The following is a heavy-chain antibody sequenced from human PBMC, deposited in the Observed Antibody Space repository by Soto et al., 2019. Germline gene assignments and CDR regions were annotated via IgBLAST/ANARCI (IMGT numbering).Heavy chain of an antibody. CDR3: AREVAADGTFREDVFDI. CDR2: IIPIFTTT. J-gene: IGHJ3*02. V-gene: IGHV1-69*12. CDR1: GGTFSNHA. Sequence: QVHLVQSGAEVKKSGSSVKVSCKASGGTFSNHAINWVRQAPGQGLEWMGRIIPIFTTTNYAQKFKGRVTITADESTITAYMELSSLKYDDTAIYYCAREVAADGTFREDVFDIWGQGTMVTVSS. D-gene: IGHD6-13*01.